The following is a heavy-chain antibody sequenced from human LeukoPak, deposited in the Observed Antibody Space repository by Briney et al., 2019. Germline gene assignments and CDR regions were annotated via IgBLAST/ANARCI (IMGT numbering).Heavy chain of an antibody. CDR3: ARQGIAALTLSDFDY. CDR1: GGSISSSSYY. CDR2: IYYSGST. D-gene: IGHD6-6*01. Sequence: SETLSLTCTVSGGSISSSSYYWGWIRQPPGKGLEWIGSIYYSGSTYYNPSLKSRVTISVDASKNQFSLKLSSVTAADTAVYYCARQGIAALTLSDFDYWGQGTLVTVSS. V-gene: IGHV4-39*01. J-gene: IGHJ4*02.